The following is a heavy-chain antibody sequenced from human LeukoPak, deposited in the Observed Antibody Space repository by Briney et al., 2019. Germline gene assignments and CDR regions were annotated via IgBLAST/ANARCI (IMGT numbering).Heavy chain of an antibody. Sequence: PSQTLSLTCTVSGGSISSGGYYWSWIRQPPGKGLEWIGEINHSGSTNYNPSLKSRVTISVDTSKNQFSLKLSSVTAADTAVYYCARGHMRGIAAAGNDYWGQGTLVTVSS. CDR1: GGSISSGGYY. J-gene: IGHJ4*02. CDR2: INHSGST. V-gene: IGHV4-30-2*01. CDR3: ARGHMRGIAAAGNDY. D-gene: IGHD6-13*01.